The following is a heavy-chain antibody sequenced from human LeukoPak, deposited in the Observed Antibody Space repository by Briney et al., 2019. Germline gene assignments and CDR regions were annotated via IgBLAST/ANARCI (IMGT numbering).Heavy chain of an antibody. V-gene: IGHV4-34*01. Sequence: PSETLSLTCAVYGGSFSGYYWSWIRQPPGKGLEWIGEINHSGSTNYNPSLKSRVTISVDTSKNQFSLKLSSVTAADTAVYYCARFGSGGDSWSGRPGYYFDYWGQGTLVTVSS. D-gene: IGHD3-3*01. CDR2: INHSGST. CDR1: GGSFSGYY. CDR3: ARFGSGGDSWSGRPGYYFDY. J-gene: IGHJ4*02.